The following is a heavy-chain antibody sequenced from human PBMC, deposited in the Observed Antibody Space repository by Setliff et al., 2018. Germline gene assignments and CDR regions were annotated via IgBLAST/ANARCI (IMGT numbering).Heavy chain of an antibody. J-gene: IGHJ3*02. CDR3: ARDVFPYHYEGAFDI. D-gene: IGHD3-22*01. Sequence: ASVKVSCKASGYTFTSHCMHWVRQAPGLGLEWMGTINPSSGRTSYAQKFQGRVTMTRDTSTSTVYMDMSSLRSEDTAVYYCARDVFPYHYEGAFDIWGQGTMVTVSS. V-gene: IGHV1-46*01. CDR2: INPSSGRT. CDR1: GYTFTSHC.